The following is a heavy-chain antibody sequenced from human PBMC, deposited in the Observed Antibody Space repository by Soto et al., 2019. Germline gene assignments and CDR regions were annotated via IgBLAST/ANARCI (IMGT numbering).Heavy chain of an antibody. CDR2: MNPNSGNT. CDR1: GYTFTSYD. Sequence: GASVKVSCKASGYTFTSYDINWVRQATGQGLEWMGWMNPNSGNTGYAQKFQGRVTMTRNTSISTAYMELSSLRSEDTAVYYCARVKSNILSPSGYYYYYYYGMDVWGQGTTVTVSS. J-gene: IGHJ6*02. D-gene: IGHD3-22*01. CDR3: ARVKSNILSPSGYYYYYYYGMDV. V-gene: IGHV1-8*01.